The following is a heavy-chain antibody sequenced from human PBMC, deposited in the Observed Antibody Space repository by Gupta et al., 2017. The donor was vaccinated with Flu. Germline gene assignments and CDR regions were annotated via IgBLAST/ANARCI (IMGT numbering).Heavy chain of an antibody. V-gene: IGHV1-58*02. D-gene: IGHD3-22*01. CDR2: IVVGSGNT. CDR3: AVARNIVVARFDY. J-gene: IGHJ4*02. Sequence: HMQLVQSGPESQTPGTSLKVSCKASGFIFTSSAMQWGRQPRGQRLEGIGWIVVGSGNTNNVQKFQERVTITRNMSTSTAYMELSSLRSEDTAVYYCAVARNIVVARFDYWGQGTLVTVSS. CDR1: GFIFTSSA.